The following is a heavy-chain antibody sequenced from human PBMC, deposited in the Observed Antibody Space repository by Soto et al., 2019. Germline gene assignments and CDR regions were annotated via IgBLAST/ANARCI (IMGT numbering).Heavy chain of an antibody. CDR3: ARTYYDFWSGFSD. J-gene: IGHJ4*02. D-gene: IGHD3-3*01. V-gene: IGHV3-30*03. CDR1: GFTFSDYA. CDR2: ISYEGSEK. Sequence: QVHLEESGGRVVQPGTSLRLSCAASGFTFSDYAMHWIRQPPGKGLEWVAIISYEGSEKYYSDSVKGRFTISRDNSKNTVYLQMNSFRGDDTAVYYCARTYYDFWSGFSDWGQGALGTVSS.